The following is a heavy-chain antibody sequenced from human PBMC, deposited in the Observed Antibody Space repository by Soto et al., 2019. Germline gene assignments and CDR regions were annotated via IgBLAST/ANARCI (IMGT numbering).Heavy chain of an antibody. D-gene: IGHD3-16*01. V-gene: IGHV3-23*01. Sequence: EVQVLESGGGLVQPGGSLRLSCAASGFTISSYVMSWVRQAPGKGLKWVSGISGGSTYYADSVKGRFTISRDNSKNTLSLQMNSLRAEDTAVYYCAKGWADYWGQGTLVTVSS. CDR3: AKGWADY. CDR1: GFTISSYV. J-gene: IGHJ4*02. CDR2: ISGGST.